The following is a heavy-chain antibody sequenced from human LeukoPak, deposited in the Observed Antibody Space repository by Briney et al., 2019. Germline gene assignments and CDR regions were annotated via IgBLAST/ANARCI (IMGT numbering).Heavy chain of an antibody. CDR1: GFTFSRYA. V-gene: IGHV3-23*01. J-gene: IGHJ6*03. D-gene: IGHD3-10*01. CDR2: ITGSGDTT. CDR3: AKVPSGAFHHYYMAV. Sequence: GGSLRLSCAVSGFTFSRYAMSGVRQAPGKGVEWVLTITGSGDTTYYTHSARGRFTISRDNSKNTMYLQMNSLTAEAPGVYYCAKVPSGAFHHYYMAVWGKGTTVTVSS.